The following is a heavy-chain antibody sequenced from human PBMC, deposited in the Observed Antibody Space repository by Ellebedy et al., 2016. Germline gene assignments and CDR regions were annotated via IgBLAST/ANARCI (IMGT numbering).Heavy chain of an antibody. J-gene: IGHJ3*02. D-gene: IGHD2-21*02. CDR2: ISSSSSYI. CDR3: ASYIVVVTAMGISGAFDI. Sequence: GGSLRLSCAASGFTFSSYSMNWVRQAPGKGLEWVSSISSSSSYIYYADSVKGRFTISRDNAKNSLYLQMNSLRAEDTAVYYCASYIVVVTAMGISGAFDIWGQGTMVTVSS. CDR1: GFTFSSYS. V-gene: IGHV3-21*01.